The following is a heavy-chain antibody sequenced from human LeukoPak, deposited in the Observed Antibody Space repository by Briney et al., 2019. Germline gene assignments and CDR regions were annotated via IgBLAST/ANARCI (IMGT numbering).Heavy chain of an antibody. CDR3: ARDRASTYD. J-gene: IGHJ4*02. CDR1: GGSLNAYY. D-gene: IGHD5-18*01. Sequence: SETLSLTCDVHGGSLNAYYWTWIRQSPGRGLEWIGEIDHNGCTSYNPSLKSRVTISVDTSKKQFFLKLTSMTAADTAVYYCARDRASTYDWGQGILVTVSS. CDR2: IDHNGCT. V-gene: IGHV4-34*01.